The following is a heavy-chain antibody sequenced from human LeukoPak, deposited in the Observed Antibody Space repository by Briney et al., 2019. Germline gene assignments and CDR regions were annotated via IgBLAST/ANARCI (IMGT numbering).Heavy chain of an antibody. D-gene: IGHD2-2*01. CDR3: AARRQEYCSSTSCSDV. Sequence: GGSLRLSCAASGFIFSDYYMSWLRQAPGKGLEWVSYIRSSGSTTYYADSVKGRFTISRDNAKNSLYLQMNSLRAEDTAVYYCAARRQEYCSSTSCSDVWGKGTTVTVSS. V-gene: IGHV3-11*01. CDR1: GFIFSDYY. CDR2: IRSSGSTT. J-gene: IGHJ6*04.